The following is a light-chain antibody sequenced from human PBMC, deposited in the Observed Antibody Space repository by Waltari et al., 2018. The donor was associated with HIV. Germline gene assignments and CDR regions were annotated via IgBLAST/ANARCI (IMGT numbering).Light chain of an antibody. CDR2: KAS. CDR1: QSISNW. V-gene: IGKV1-5*03. CDR3: QQYSSDPLT. J-gene: IGKJ4*01. Sequence: DIQMTQSLSTLSASVGDKIIITCRASQSISNWLAWFQQKSGKAPKLLIYKASNLESGVPSRFSGSGSGTEFTLTINSLQPDDFATYFCQQYSSDPLTFGRGTRVEVK.